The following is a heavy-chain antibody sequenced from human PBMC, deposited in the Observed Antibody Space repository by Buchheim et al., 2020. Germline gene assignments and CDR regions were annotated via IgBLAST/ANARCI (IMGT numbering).Heavy chain of an antibody. D-gene: IGHD3-22*01. CDR2: IIPMSGTS. V-gene: IGHV1-69*06. Sequence: QVHLVQSGPEVKKSGSSVKVSCKASGGALSGYGFSWVRQAPGQGLEWMGGIIPMSGTSTYAERFQGRVTIIADKSTNTVYMELSSLRSEDTAVYYCARDLSRRDSSGAFDYWGQGTL. CDR3: ARDLSRRDSSGAFDY. CDR1: GGALSGYG. J-gene: IGHJ4*02.